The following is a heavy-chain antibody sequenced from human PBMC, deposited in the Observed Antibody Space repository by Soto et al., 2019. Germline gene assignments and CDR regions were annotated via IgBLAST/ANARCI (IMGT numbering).Heavy chain of an antibody. Sequence: PSETLSLTCAVYGGSFSGYYWSWIRQPPGKGLEWIGEINHSGSTNYNPSLKSRVTISVDTSKNQFSLKLSSVTAADTAVYYCARTLDGQFYYGSGSPPRRLAPCGQRSSVPVSS. V-gene: IGHV4-34*01. J-gene: IGHJ5*02. CDR2: INHSGST. D-gene: IGHD3-10*01. CDR1: GGSFSGYY. CDR3: ARTLDGQFYYGSGSPPRRLAP.